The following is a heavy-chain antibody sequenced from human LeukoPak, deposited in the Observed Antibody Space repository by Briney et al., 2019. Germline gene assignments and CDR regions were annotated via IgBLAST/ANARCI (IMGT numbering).Heavy chain of an antibody. CDR2: IKGGGGDP. D-gene: IGHD1-14*01. Sequence: GGSLRLSCAASGLTFSTYAMGWVRQAPGKGLEWVSSIKGGGGDPFYADSVKGRFTISRDNSKNTLFLQLNSLRAEDSAVYYCAKGGHDFNPFYRWGQGTLVTVSS. J-gene: IGHJ4*02. CDR1: GLTFSTYA. V-gene: IGHV3-23*01. CDR3: AKGGHDFNPFYR.